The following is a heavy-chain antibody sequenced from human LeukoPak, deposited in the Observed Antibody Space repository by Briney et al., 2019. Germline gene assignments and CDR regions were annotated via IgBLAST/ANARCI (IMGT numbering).Heavy chain of an antibody. J-gene: IGHJ1*01. V-gene: IGHV1-69*13. CDR1: GGTFSSYA. D-gene: IGHD3-22*01. CDR3: ARGLNYYDSSGYVPFQH. Sequence: SVKVSCKASGGTFSSYAVSWVRQAPGQGLEWMGGIIPIFGTANYAQKFQGRVTITADESTSTAYMELSSLRSEDTAVYYCARGLNYYDSSGYVPFQHWGQGTLVTVSS. CDR2: IIPIFGTA.